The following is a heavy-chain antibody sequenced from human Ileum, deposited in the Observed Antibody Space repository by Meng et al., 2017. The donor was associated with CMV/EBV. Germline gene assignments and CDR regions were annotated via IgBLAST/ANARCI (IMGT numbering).Heavy chain of an antibody. CDR3: AHRQGSYYDYVWGSYRPTSFDY. D-gene: IGHD3-16*02. CDR1: SGVG. CDR2: IYWDDDK. V-gene: IGHV2-5*02. Sequence: SGVGVGWIRQPPGKALEWLALIYWDDDKRYSPSLKSRLTITKDTSKNQVVLTMTNMDPVDTATYYCAHRQGSYYDYVWGSYRPTSFDYWGQGTLVTVS. J-gene: IGHJ4*02.